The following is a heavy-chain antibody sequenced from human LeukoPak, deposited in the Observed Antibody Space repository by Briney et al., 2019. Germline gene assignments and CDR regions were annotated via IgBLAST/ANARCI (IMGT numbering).Heavy chain of an antibody. V-gene: IGHV3-11*01. CDR3: ARASDLLMWFGAIDH. CDR2: ISPSGGNI. D-gene: IGHD3-10*01. J-gene: IGHJ4*02. CDR1: GFTFSDRY. Sequence: GGSLRLSCAASGFTFSDRYMIWVRQIPGKGLEWISYISPSGGNIYYADSVKDRFTVSRDNAQNSVFLQMNSLRGEDTAFYYCARASDLLMWFGAIDHWAQGTLVTVSS.